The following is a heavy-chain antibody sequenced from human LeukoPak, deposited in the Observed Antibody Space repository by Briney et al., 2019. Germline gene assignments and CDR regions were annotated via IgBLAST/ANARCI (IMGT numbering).Heavy chain of an antibody. V-gene: IGHV4-39*01. D-gene: IGHD4-11*01. Sequence: SETLSLTCTVSGGSISSSSYYWGWIRKPPGKGLDRIASIYYSGSTYYNPSLKSRVTISVDTSRNQFSLKLNSVTAADTAVYYCVGHLPYSNYCNYWGQGTLVTVSS. CDR2: IYYSGST. CDR1: GGSISSSSYY. J-gene: IGHJ4*02. CDR3: VGHLPYSNYCNY.